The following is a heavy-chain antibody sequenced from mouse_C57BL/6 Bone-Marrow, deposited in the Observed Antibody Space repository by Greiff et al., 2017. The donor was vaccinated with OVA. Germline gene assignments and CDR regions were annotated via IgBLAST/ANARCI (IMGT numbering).Heavy chain of an antibody. CDR3: ARREACFAY. V-gene: IGHV5-6*02. J-gene: IGHJ3*01. CDR1: GFTFSSYG. CDR2: ISSGGSYT. Sequence: EVKLVESGGDLVKPGGSLKLSCAASGFTFSSYGMSWVRQTPDKRLEWVATISSGGSYTYYPDSVKGRFTISSDNAKNTLYLQMSSLMSEDTATNYYARREACFAYWGQGTLVTVSA.